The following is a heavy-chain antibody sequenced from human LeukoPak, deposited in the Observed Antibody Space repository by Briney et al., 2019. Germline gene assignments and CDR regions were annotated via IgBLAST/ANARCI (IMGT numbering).Heavy chain of an antibody. Sequence: GASVKVSCKASGYTFTSYGINWVRQAPGQGLEWMAWISVYTNYTNYAQKFQDRVTMTTDTSTSTAYMELRSLRSDDTAVYYCARDPTPTMYGDNNWFDPWGQGTLVIVSS. D-gene: IGHD2-21*02. V-gene: IGHV1-18*04. CDR3: ARDPTPTMYGDNNWFDP. CDR1: GYTFTSYG. CDR2: ISVYTNYT. J-gene: IGHJ5*02.